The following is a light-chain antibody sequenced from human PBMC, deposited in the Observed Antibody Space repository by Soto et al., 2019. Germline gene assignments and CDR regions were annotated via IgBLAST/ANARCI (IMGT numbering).Light chain of an antibody. CDR3: QQYNVYSWT. Sequence: DIHMTQSPATLSASLGDRVTITCRASQNINRWLAWYQQKPGKAPKLLIYEASSLEKGVPARFGGSGSGTEFTLTISSLQPDDFAPYYCQQYNVYSWTFGQGTKVDIK. J-gene: IGKJ1*01. CDR2: EAS. CDR1: QNINRW. V-gene: IGKV1-5*03.